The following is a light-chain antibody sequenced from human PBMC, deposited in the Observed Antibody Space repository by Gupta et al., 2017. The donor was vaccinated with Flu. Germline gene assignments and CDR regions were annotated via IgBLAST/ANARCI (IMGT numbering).Light chain of an antibody. V-gene: IGLV3-1*01. J-gene: IGLJ2*01. CDR1: KLRDKY. CDR2: QNN. Sequence: ITCSEDKLRDKYSCWYQQRPGHSPVLVIYQNNRRPSGIPERFSGSNSGNIATLIISGAQAMDEADYYWQAWDTRGVFGGGTKLTVL. CDR3: QAWDTRGV.